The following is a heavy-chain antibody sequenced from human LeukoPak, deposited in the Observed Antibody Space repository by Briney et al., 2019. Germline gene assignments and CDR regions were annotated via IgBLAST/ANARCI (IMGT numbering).Heavy chain of an antibody. Sequence: ASVKVSCKASGYTFTSYYIHWVRQAPGQGLECMGLINPSSGSISYAQKFQGRVTMTRDPSTSTVYMELSSLRSEDTAVYYCASYSDSSGYYGYFHHWGQGTLVTVSS. CDR2: INPSSGSI. V-gene: IGHV1-46*01. D-gene: IGHD3-22*01. CDR3: ASYSDSSGYYGYFHH. J-gene: IGHJ1*01. CDR1: GYTFTSYY.